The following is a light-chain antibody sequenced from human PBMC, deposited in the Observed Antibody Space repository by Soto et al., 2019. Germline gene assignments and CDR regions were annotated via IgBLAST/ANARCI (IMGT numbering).Light chain of an antibody. Sequence: QSVLTQPASVSGSPGQSITISCTGTRSDVGGYNYVSWCQQHPGKAPKLMIYEVNNRPSGVSNRFSGSKSDNTASLTISGLQAEDEADYYCSSYTSSSTLVFGGGTKLNVL. CDR1: RSDVGGYNY. CDR3: SSYTSSSTLV. J-gene: IGLJ2*01. CDR2: EVN. V-gene: IGLV2-14*01.